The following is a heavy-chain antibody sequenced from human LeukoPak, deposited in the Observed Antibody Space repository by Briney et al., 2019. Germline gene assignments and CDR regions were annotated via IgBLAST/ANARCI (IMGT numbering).Heavy chain of an antibody. CDR3: ARTYGSGSYRYSYYFDY. V-gene: IGHV3-66*01. D-gene: IGHD3-10*01. CDR2: IYSGGST. Sequence: GGSLRLSCAASGFTVSSNYMSWVRQAPGKGLEWVSVIYSGGSTYYADSVKGRFTISRDNSKNTLYLQMNSLRAEDTAVYYCARTYGSGSYRYSYYFDYWGQGTLVTVSS. J-gene: IGHJ4*02. CDR1: GFTVSSNY.